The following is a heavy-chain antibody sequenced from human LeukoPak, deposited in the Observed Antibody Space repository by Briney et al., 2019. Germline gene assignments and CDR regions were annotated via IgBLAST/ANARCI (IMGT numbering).Heavy chain of an antibody. D-gene: IGHD2-15*01. J-gene: IGHJ5*02. Sequence: SETLSLTCAVSGGSISSSSYYWSWIRQPPGKGLEWIGYIYYSGSTNYNPSLKSRVTISVDASKNQFSLKLSSVTAADTAVYYCARDLGGILSWGQGTLVTVSS. CDR3: ARDLGGILS. V-gene: IGHV4-61*01. CDR1: GGSISSSSYY. CDR2: IYYSGST.